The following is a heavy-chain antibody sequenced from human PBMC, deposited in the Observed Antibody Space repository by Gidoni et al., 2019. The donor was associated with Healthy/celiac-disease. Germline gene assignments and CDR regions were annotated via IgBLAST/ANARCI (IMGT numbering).Heavy chain of an antibody. CDR2: INHSGST. CDR3: ERSPGKVIGYYFDY. CDR1: GGSFRGHY. V-gene: IGHV4-34*01. D-gene: IGHD2-21*01. J-gene: IGHJ4*02. Sequence: QVPLQQWGAGLLKPSATLSLTCAVYGGSFRGHYWSWIRQPPGKGLEWIGEINHSGSTHYNTSLKSRVTISVDTSKNQFSLKLSSVTAADTAVYYCERSPGKVIGYYFDYWGQGTLVTVSS.